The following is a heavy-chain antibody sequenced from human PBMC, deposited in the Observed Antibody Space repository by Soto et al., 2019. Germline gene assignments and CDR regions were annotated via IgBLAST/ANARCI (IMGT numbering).Heavy chain of an antibody. CDR2: IRSKANSYAT. D-gene: IGHD1-1*01. Sequence: EVQLVESGGGLVQPGGSLKLSCAASGFTFSGSAMHWVRQASGKGLEWVGRIRSKANSYATAYAASVKGRFTISRDDSKNMAYLQMNCLKTEDTAVYYCTTTNYYYMAVWGKGTTVTVSS. CDR1: GFTFSGSA. CDR3: TTTNYYYMAV. J-gene: IGHJ6*03. V-gene: IGHV3-73*01.